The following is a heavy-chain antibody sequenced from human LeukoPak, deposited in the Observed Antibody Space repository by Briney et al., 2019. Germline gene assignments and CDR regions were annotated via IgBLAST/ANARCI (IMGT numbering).Heavy chain of an antibody. CDR2: IYYSGST. CDR3: ARGGGDYDYVWGSYDAFDI. V-gene: IGHV4-31*01. J-gene: IGHJ3*02. Sequence: SETLSLTCTVSGGSISSGGYYWSWIRQHPGKGLEWIGYIYYSGSTYYNPSLKSLVTISVDTSKNQFSLKLSSVTAADTAVYYCARGGGDYDYVWGSYDAFDIWGQGTMVTVSS. D-gene: IGHD3-16*01. CDR1: GGSISSGGYY.